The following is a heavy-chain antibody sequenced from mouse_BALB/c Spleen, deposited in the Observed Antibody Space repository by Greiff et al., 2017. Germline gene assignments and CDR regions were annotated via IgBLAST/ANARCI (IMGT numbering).Heavy chain of an antibody. CDR3: AREITTVPRFAY. CDR2: IWAGGSN. D-gene: IGHD1-1*01. Sequence: VKLMDSGPGLVAPSQCLSLTCTASGFSLTSYGVHWVRQPPGKGLEWLGVIWAGGSNNYNSAIMSRLSISKENYKSQVFLKMNSLQTDDTAIYYCAREITTVPRFAYWGQGTLVTVAA. CDR1: GFSLTSYG. J-gene: IGHJ3*01. V-gene: IGHV2-9*02.